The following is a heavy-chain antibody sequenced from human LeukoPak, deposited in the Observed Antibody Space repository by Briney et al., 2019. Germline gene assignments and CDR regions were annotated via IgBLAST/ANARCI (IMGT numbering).Heavy chain of an antibody. Sequence: GASVKVSCKASGGTFSSYAISWVRQAPGQGLEWMGRIIPILGIANYAQKFQGRVTITADESTSTAYMELSSLRSEDTAVYYCARMNYSSSWYPLDYWGQGTLVTVSS. V-gene: IGHV1-69*04. CDR2: IIPILGIA. CDR3: ARMNYSSSWYPLDY. CDR1: GGTFSSYA. D-gene: IGHD6-13*01. J-gene: IGHJ4*02.